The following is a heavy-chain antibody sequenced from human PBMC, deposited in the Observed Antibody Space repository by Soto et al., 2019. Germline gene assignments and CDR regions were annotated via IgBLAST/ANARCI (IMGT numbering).Heavy chain of an antibody. Sequence: SVKVSCKASGGTFSSYAISWVQQAPGQGLEWMGGIIPIFGTANYAQKFQGRVTITADESTSTAYMELSSLRSEDTAVYYCARGNGIAAAGVYYFDYWGQGTLVTVSS. CDR1: GGTFSSYA. J-gene: IGHJ4*02. CDR2: IIPIFGTA. D-gene: IGHD6-13*01. V-gene: IGHV1-69*13. CDR3: ARGNGIAAAGVYYFDY.